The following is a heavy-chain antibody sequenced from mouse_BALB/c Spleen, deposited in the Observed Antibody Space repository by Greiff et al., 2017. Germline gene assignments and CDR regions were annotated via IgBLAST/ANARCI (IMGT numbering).Heavy chain of an antibody. CDR2: IYWDDDK. CDR3: ARNPHYYGSSYDAMDY. D-gene: IGHD1-1*01. J-gene: IGHJ4*01. Sequence: QVTLKESGPGILQPSQTLSLTCSFSGFSLSTSGMGVSWIRQPSGKGLEWLAHIYWDDDKRYNPSLKSRLTISKDTSRNQVFLKITSVDTADTATYYCARNPHYYGSSYDAMDYWGQGTSVTVSS. CDR1: GFSLSTSGMG. V-gene: IGHV8-12*01.